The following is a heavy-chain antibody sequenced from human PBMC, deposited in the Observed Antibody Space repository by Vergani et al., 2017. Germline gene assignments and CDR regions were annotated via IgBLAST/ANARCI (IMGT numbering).Heavy chain of an antibody. J-gene: IGHJ4*02. D-gene: IGHD3-3*01. CDR2: IIPIFGTA. CDR1: GGTFSSYA. Sequence: QVQLVQSGAEVEKPGSSVKVSCKASGGTFSSYAISWVRQAPGQGLEWMGGIIPIFGTANYAQKFQGRVTITADESTSTAYMELSSLRSEDTAVYYCASGITIFGVVKYYFDYWGQGTLVTVSS. V-gene: IGHV1-69*01. CDR3: ASGITIFGVVKYYFDY.